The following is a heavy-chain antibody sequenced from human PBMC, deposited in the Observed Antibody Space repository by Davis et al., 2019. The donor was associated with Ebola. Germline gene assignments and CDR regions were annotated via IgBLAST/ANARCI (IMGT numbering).Heavy chain of an antibody. D-gene: IGHD5-24*01. CDR1: GFSLSTSGMC. J-gene: IGHJ4*02. Sequence: SGPTLVKPTQTLTLTCTFSGFSLSTSGMCVSWIRQPPGKALEWLARIDWDDDKYYSTSLKTRLTISKDTSKNQVVLTMTNMDPMDTATYYCARMRDGYNYFDYWGQGTLVTVSS. V-gene: IGHV2-70*11. CDR3: ARMRDGYNYFDY. CDR2: IDWDDDK.